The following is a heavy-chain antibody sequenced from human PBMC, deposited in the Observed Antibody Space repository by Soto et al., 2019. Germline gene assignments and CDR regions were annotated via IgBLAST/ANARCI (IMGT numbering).Heavy chain of an antibody. V-gene: IGHV4-59*01. J-gene: IGHJ4*02. CDR2: IYYSGST. D-gene: IGHD3-16*01. Sequence: SETLSLTCTVSGGSISSYYWSWIRQPPGKGLEWIGYIYYSGSTNYNPSLKSRVTISVDTSKNQFSLKLSSVTAADTAVYYCAREGGPFYFDYWGQGTLVTVSS. CDR1: GGSISSYY. CDR3: AREGGPFYFDY.